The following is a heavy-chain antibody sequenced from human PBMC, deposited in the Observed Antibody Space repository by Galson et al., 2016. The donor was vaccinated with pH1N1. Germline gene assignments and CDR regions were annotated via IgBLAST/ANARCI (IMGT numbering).Heavy chain of an antibody. CDR3: ARAEYYGSVGYIVRYFGMDV. CDR1: GFTFSSYD. CDR2: ITGSGGSS. J-gene: IGHJ6*02. Sequence: LRLSCAASGFTFSSYDMSWVRQAPGKGLEWVSAITGSGGSSYYADSVKGRFTISRDNSKNTLYLQMNSLRAEDTAVYYCARAEYYGSVGYIVRYFGMDVWGQGTTVTVS. V-gene: IGHV3-23*01. D-gene: IGHD3-10*01.